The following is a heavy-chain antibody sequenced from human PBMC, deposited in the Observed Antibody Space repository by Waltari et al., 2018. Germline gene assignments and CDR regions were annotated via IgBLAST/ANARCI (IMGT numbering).Heavy chain of an antibody. V-gene: IGHV4-39*01. CDR2: FYYRGTT. Sequence: QLQLQESGPGLVKPSETLSLTCTVSGDSITSSSYYWGWIRQSPGKGLEWIGSFYYRGTTYYNPSLNRRVTISIDTSNNRFSLKLSSVTAADTALYYCARVSGPLYYAMDVWGQGTLVTISS. J-gene: IGHJ6*02. CDR3: ARVSGPLYYAMDV. CDR1: GDSITSSSYY. D-gene: IGHD3-3*01.